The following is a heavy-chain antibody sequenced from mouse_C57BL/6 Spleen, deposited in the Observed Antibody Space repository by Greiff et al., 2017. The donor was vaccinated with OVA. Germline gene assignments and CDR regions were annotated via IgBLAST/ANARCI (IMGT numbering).Heavy chain of an antibody. CDR2: IWWDDAK. D-gene: IGHD2-5*01. CDR1: GFSLSTFGMG. Sequence: QVTLKVSGPGILQPSQTLSLTCSFSGFSLSTFGMGVGWIRQPSGKGLEWLAHIWWDDAKYYNPALKSRLTISKDTSKNQVFLKIANVDTADTATYYGARPPYYSKRIYWYFDVWEQGPRSPSPQ. V-gene: IGHV8-8*01. J-gene: IGHJ1*03. CDR3: ARPPYYSKRIYWYFDV.